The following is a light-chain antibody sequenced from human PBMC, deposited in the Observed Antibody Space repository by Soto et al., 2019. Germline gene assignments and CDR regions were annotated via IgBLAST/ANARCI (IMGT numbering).Light chain of an antibody. CDR2: KIS. CDR3: MQGTHWPLT. J-gene: IGKJ5*01. CDR1: RMLVYADGNTY. Sequence: VVMTQSPLSLPVTPVQPASISWSSTRMLVYADGNTYLQWFQQRPGQSPRRLIYKISNRDSGVTDRLSGSGSGTDFTLQISGVEAVDVGVYYCMQGTHWPLTFGQGTRLEI. V-gene: IGKV2-30*01.